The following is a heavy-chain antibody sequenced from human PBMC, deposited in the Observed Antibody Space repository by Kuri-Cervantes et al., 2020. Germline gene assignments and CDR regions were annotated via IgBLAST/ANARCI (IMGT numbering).Heavy chain of an antibody. CDR3: AHLYYDILTGYYTSFDY. CDR2: IFSNDEK. V-gene: IGHV2-26*01. Sequence: SGRTVVKPTATLTLTCTVSGFSLSNARMGVGWIRQPPEKPLEWLTHIFSNDEKSYSTSLKSRLTITKDTSKNQVVLTMTNMDTVDTATYDCAHLYYDILTGYYTSFDYWGQGTLVTVSS. J-gene: IGHJ4*02. D-gene: IGHD3-9*01. CDR1: GFSLSNARMG.